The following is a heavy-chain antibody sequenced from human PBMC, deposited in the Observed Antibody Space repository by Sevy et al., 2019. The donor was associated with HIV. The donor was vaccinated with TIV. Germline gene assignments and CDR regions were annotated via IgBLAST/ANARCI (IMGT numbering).Heavy chain of an antibody. Sequence: SETLSLTCTVSGGSIRRYYWSWIRQPPGKGLEWIGYIYNSGNTNYNRSLKSRVTISVDTSKNQFSLRLSSVTAADTAVYYCARVFDSEGAFDLWGQGTMVTVSS. D-gene: IGHD2-21*01. V-gene: IGHV4-59*13. CDR1: GGSIRRYY. CDR3: ARVFDSEGAFDL. CDR2: IYNSGNT. J-gene: IGHJ3*01.